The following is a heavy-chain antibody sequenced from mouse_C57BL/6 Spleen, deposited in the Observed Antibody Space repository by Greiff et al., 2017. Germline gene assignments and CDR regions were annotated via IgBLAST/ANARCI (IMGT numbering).Heavy chain of an antibody. J-gene: IGHJ2*01. CDR1: GYTFTSYW. D-gene: IGHD3-2*02. V-gene: IGHV1-81*01. Sequence: QVQLQQPGTELVKPGASVTLSCKASGYTFTSYWMYWVKQRPGQGLEWIGEIYPRSGNTYYNEKFKGKATLTADKSSSTAYMELRSLTSEDSAVYFCAKTAQATTFDYWGQGTTLTVSS. CDR3: AKTAQATTFDY. CDR2: IYPRSGNT.